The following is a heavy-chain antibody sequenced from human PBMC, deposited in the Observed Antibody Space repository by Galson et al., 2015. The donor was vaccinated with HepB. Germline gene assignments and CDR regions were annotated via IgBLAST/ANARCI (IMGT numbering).Heavy chain of an antibody. CDR3: ARGILPAASSWFDP. J-gene: IGHJ5*02. CDR2: INAGNGNT. CDR1: GYTFTSYA. V-gene: IGHV1-3*01. D-gene: IGHD6-25*01. Sequence: SVKVSCKASGYTFTSYAMHWVRQAPGQRLEWMGWINAGNGNTKYSQKFQGRVTITRDTSASTAYMELSSLRSEDTAVYYCARGILPAASSWFDPWGQGTLVTVSS.